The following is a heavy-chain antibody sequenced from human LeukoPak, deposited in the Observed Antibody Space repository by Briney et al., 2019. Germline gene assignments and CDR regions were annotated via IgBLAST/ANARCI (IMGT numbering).Heavy chain of an antibody. J-gene: IGHJ6*03. CDR1: GYTFTSYD. CDR2: MHPNSGNT. CDR3: ARYYYYYYMDV. V-gene: IGHV1-8*01. Sequence: ASVTVSCKASGYTFTSYDINWVRQAPGQGLEWMGWMHPNSGNTGYAQKFRGRVTMTRNTSLSTPYMELSSLRSEDTAVYYCARYYYYYYMDVWGKGTTVTVSS.